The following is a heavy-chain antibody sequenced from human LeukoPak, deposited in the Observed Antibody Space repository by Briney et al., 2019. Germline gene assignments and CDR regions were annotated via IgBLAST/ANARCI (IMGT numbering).Heavy chain of an antibody. J-gene: IGHJ4*02. CDR2: IYYSGST. CDR1: GGSISSGGYS. Sequence: SQTLSLTCTVSGGSISSGGYSWSWIRQHPGKGLEWIGYIYYSGSTNYNPSLKSRVTISVDTSKNQFSLKLSSVTAADTAVYYCARQGFLEWSFDYWGQGTLVTVSS. CDR3: ARQGFLEWSFDY. V-gene: IGHV4-31*03. D-gene: IGHD3-3*01.